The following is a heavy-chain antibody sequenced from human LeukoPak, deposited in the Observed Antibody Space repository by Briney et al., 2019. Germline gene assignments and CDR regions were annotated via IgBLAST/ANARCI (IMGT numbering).Heavy chain of an antibody. CDR3: ARGVGSCGLWFPCRFDP. J-gene: IGHJ5*02. CDR1: GGSFSGYY. Sequence: PSETLSLTCAVYGGSFSGYYWSWIRQPPGKGLEWIGEINHSGSTNYNPSLKSRVTISVDTSKNQFSLKLSSVTAADTAVYYCARGVGSCGLWFPCRFDPWGQGTLVTVSS. D-gene: IGHD3-10*01. V-gene: IGHV4-34*01. CDR2: INHSGST.